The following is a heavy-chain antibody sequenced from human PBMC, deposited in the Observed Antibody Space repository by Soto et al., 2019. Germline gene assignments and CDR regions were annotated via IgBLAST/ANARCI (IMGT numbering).Heavy chain of an antibody. D-gene: IGHD6-6*01. CDR2: IYHSGST. V-gene: IGHV4-30-2*01. J-gene: IGHJ5*02. Sequence: PSETLSLTCAVSGGSISSGGYSWSWIRQPPGKGLEWIGYIYHSGSTYYNPSLKSRVTISVDRSKNQFSLKLSSVTAADTAVYYCARGSGFSYSSSVNWFDPWGQGTLVTVSS. CDR1: GGSISSGGYS. CDR3: ARGSGFSYSSSVNWFDP.